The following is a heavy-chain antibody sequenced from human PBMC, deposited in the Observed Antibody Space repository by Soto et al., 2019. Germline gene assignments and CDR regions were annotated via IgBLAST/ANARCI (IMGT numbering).Heavy chain of an antibody. CDR1: GYTFTSYG. CDR3: ARGVRYSGYSQYGY. V-gene: IGHV1-18*01. CDR2: ISAYNGNT. D-gene: IGHD5-12*01. Sequence: ASVKVSCKASGYTFTSYGMSWVRQAPGQGLEWMGWISAYNGNTNYAQKLQGRVTMTTDTSTSTAYMELRSLRSDDTAVYYCARGVRYSGYSQYGYWGQGTLVTVSS. J-gene: IGHJ4*02.